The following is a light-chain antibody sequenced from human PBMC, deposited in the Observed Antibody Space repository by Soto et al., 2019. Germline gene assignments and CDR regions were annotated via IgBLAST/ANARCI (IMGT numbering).Light chain of an antibody. Sequence: DIQMTQSPSSLSASVGDRVTITCRASQSIGSYLSWYQQKLGKAPKLLIYAASSLQSGVPSRFSGSGSGTDFTLTISSLQPEDFATYYCQQSYSTPTTFGGGTKVDIK. J-gene: IGKJ4*01. CDR1: QSIGSY. V-gene: IGKV1-39*01. CDR3: QQSYSTPTT. CDR2: AAS.